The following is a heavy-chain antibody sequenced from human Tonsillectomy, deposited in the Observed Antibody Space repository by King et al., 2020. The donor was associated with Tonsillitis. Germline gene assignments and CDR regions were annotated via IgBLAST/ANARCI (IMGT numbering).Heavy chain of an antibody. CDR2: IGTAGDT. J-gene: IGHJ3*01. CDR1: GFTFSNYD. D-gene: IGHD2/OR15-2a*01. CDR3: ARAHHFFAGAFDL. V-gene: IGHV3-13*04. Sequence: VQLVESGGGLVQPGGSLRLSCAASGFTFSNYDLHWVRQATGKGLEWVSTIGTAGDTYYPGSVKGRFTISRENAKNSLYLQMNSLRAGDTAVYYCARAHHFFAGAFDLWGQGTMVTVSS.